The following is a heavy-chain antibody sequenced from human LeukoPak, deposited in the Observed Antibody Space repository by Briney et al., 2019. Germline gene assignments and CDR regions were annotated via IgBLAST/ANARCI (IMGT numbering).Heavy chain of an antibody. CDR2: ISGSGGST. Sequence: PGGSLRLSCAASGFTFSSYWMSWVRQAPGKGLEWVSAISGSGGSTYYADSVKGRFTISRDNSKNTLYLQMNSLRAEDTAVYYCAKVAVAAYQDYYYYMDVWGKGTTVTVSS. CDR3: AKVAVAAYQDYYYYMDV. CDR1: GFTFSSYW. D-gene: IGHD6-19*01. J-gene: IGHJ6*03. V-gene: IGHV3-23*01.